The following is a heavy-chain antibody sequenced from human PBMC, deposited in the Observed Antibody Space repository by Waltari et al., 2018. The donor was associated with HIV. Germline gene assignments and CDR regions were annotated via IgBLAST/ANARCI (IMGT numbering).Heavy chain of an antibody. J-gene: IGHJ4*02. D-gene: IGHD4-4*01. CDR2: IKQDRSEK. V-gene: IGHV3-7*01. Sequence: EVQLVESGGGLVQPGGSLRLSCAASGLTFSSSWMSWVRQAQGKVMGWVANIKQDRSEKSYVDSVKGRFTISRDNAKNSLYLQMNSLRAEDTAVYYCARAPLTVTPDYWGQGTLVTVSS. CDR3: ARAPLTVTPDY. CDR1: GLTFSSSW.